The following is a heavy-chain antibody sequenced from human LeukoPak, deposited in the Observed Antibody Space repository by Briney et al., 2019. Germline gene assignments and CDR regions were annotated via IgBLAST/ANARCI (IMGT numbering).Heavy chain of an antibody. V-gene: IGHV3-23*01. CDR2: NSGSGGST. J-gene: IGHJ4*02. CDR1: GFTFSSYA. D-gene: IGHD2-15*01. Sequence: GGSLRLSCAASGFTFSSYAMSWVRQAPGKGLEWVSANSGSGGSTYYADSVKGRFTISRDNSKNTLYLQMNSLRAEDTTVYYCAKVIDKIVVVVPATLFDYWGQGTLVTVSS. CDR3: AKVIDKIVVVVPATLFDY.